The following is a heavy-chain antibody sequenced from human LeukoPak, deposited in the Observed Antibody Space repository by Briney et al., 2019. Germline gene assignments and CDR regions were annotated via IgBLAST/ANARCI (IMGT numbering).Heavy chain of an antibody. CDR2: IYHSGST. CDR1: GYSISSGYY. V-gene: IGHV4-38-2*01. Sequence: SETLSLTCAVSGYSISSGYYWGWIRQPPGKGLEWIGSIYHSGSTYYNPSLKSRVTISVDTPKNQFSLKLSSVTAADTAVYYCASQDILTGYFLDPCGQGTLVTVSS. D-gene: IGHD3-9*01. CDR3: ASQDILTGYFLDP. J-gene: IGHJ5*02.